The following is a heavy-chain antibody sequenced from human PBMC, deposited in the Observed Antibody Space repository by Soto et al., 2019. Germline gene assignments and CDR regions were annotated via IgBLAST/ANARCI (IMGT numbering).Heavy chain of an antibody. CDR1: GYTFIGYY. V-gene: IGHV1-2*02. CDR2: TNPNNGGT. J-gene: IGHJ6*02. CDR3: ARGLSRGGYGSVDV. Sequence: ASVNVSCKASGYTFIGYYLHWVRQAPGQGLEWMGWTNPNNGGTNYEQKFQDRVNMTRGTSIRTAYMELDMLKCDDTAGYYRARGLSRGGYGSVDVWGQGTTVTVSS. D-gene: IGHD3-10*01.